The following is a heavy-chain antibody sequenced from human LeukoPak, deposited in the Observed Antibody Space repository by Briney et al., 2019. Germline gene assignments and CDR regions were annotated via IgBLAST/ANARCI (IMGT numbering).Heavy chain of an antibody. D-gene: IGHD2-2*01. V-gene: IGHV3-30*03. CDR1: RFTFSTYG. Sequence: GGSLRLSCAASRFTFSTYGMHWVRQAPGKGLEWVALISYDGINKYYADSVKGRFTISRDNSKSTLYLQMNSLRTEDTAVYYCARERTASWFDPWGQGTLVTVSS. J-gene: IGHJ5*02. CDR3: ARERTASWFDP. CDR2: ISYDGINK.